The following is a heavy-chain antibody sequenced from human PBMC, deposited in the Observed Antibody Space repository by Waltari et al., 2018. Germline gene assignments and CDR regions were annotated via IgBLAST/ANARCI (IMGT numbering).Heavy chain of an antibody. Sequence: QAQLVQSGAEVKKPGASVKVSFRPSGYTFTNADLKWVRQATGQGLEWMGWIKPNSGGTNDAQKLQGRVTMTRDTSISTAYMELSRLRSDDTAVYYCAREGGAWLRILNYWGQGTLVTVSS. CDR3: AREGGAWLRILNY. D-gene: IGHD5-12*01. V-gene: IGHV1-2*02. CDR1: GYTFTNAD. CDR2: IKPNSGGT. J-gene: IGHJ4*02.